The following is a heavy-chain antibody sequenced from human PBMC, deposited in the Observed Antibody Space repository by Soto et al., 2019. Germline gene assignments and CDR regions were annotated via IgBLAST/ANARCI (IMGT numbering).Heavy chain of an antibody. Sequence: QVQLMESGGGVVQPGRSLRLSCAASGFTFSSYAMHWVRQAPGKGLEWVAVISYDGSNKYYADSVKGRFTISRDNSKNTLYLQMNSLRAEDTAVYYCARGGQWLDYFDYWGQGTLVTVSS. J-gene: IGHJ4*02. V-gene: IGHV3-30-3*01. CDR3: ARGGQWLDYFDY. D-gene: IGHD6-19*01. CDR1: GFTFSSYA. CDR2: ISYDGSNK.